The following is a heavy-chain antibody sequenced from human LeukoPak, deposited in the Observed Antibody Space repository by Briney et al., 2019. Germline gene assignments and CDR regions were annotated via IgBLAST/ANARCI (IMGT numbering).Heavy chain of an antibody. CDR1: GFTVSSNY. D-gene: IGHD6-6*01. Sequence: GGSLRLSCAASGFTVSSNYMSWVRQAPGKGLEWVSVIYSGGSTYYADSVKGRFTISRDDSKNTLYLQMNSLRAEDTAVYYCASLAARPVYAFDSWGQGTMGTVS. CDR2: IYSGGST. CDR3: ASLAARPVYAFDS. J-gene: IGHJ3*02. V-gene: IGHV3-53*01.